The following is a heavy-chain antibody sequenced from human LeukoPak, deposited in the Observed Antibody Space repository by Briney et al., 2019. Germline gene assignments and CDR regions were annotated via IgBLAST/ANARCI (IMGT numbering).Heavy chain of an antibody. V-gene: IGHV4-39*06. CDR2: IYYSGST. J-gene: IGHJ4*02. CDR1: GGSTSSSSYY. Sequence: PSETLSLTCTVSGGSTSSSSYYWGWFRQPPGKGLEWIGSIYYSGSTYYNPSLKSRVTISVDTSKNQFTLKLSSVTAADTAVYYCARGRRMGPVRPVVVQAVFDYWGQGTLVTVSS. D-gene: IGHD3-22*01. CDR3: ARGRRMGPVRPVVVQAVFDY.